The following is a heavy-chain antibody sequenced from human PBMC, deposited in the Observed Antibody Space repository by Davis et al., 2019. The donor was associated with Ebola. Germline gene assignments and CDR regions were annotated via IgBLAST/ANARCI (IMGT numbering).Heavy chain of an antibody. Sequence: GGSLRPSCAASGSTFSSYSMNWVRQAPGKGLEWVSSISSISSYIYYADSVKGRFTIPRDNAKNSLYLQMNSLRAEDTAVYYCARDLVVVVAANQGWYYGMDVWGKGTTVTVSS. J-gene: IGHJ6*04. D-gene: IGHD2-15*01. CDR2: ISSISSYI. V-gene: IGHV3-21*01. CDR3: ARDLVVVVAANQGWYYGMDV. CDR1: GSTFSSYS.